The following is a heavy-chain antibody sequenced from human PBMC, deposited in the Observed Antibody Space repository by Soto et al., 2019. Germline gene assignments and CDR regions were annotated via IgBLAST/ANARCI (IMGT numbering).Heavy chain of an antibody. Sequence: SETLSLTCTVSGGSISSYYWSWIRQPPGKGLEWIGYIYYSGSTNYNPSLKSRVTISVDTSKNQFSLKLSSVTAADTAVYYCARVASPGYFDWSRPKYYYYGMDVWGQGTTVTVSS. CDR2: IYYSGST. D-gene: IGHD3-9*01. J-gene: IGHJ6*02. CDR3: ARVASPGYFDWSRPKYYYYGMDV. CDR1: GGSISSYY. V-gene: IGHV4-59*01.